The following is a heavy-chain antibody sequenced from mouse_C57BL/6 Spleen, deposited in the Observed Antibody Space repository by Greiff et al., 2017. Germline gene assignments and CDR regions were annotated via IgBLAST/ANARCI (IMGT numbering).Heavy chain of an antibody. CDR2: IYPGDGDT. CDR3: AIEGDSYDRVDY. V-gene: IGHV1-80*01. CDR1: GYAFSSYW. Sequence: VMLVESGAELVKPGASVKISCKASGYAFSSYWMNWVKQRPGKGLEWIGQIYPGDGDTNYNGKFKGKATLTADKSSSTAYMQLSRLTSEDSAVYFCAIEGDSYDRVDYWGQGTTLTVSS. J-gene: IGHJ2*01. D-gene: IGHD2-12*01.